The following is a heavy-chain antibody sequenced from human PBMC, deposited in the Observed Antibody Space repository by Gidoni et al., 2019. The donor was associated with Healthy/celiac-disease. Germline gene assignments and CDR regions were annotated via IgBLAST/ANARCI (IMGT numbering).Heavy chain of an antibody. V-gene: IGHV3-21*01. D-gene: IGHD3-3*01. Sequence: EVQLVESGGGLVKPGGSLRLSCAASGFTFSSYSMNWVRQAPGKGLAWVSSISSSSSYIYYADSVKGRFTISRDNAKNSLYLQMNSLRAEDTAVYYCARGTLGFDFWSGYFGPGRFDPWGQGTLVTVSS. CDR3: ARGTLGFDFWSGYFGPGRFDP. J-gene: IGHJ5*02. CDR2: ISSSSSYI. CDR1: GFTFSSYS.